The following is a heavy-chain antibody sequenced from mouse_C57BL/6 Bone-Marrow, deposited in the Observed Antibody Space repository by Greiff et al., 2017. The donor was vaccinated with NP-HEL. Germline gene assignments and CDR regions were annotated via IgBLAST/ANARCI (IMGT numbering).Heavy chain of an antibody. J-gene: IGHJ3*01. Sequence: VQLQESGPGLVQPSQSLSITCSVSGFSLTSYGVHWGRQSLGKGQVWRVVILSGGSTDYNAAFMSRLSITKDNSTSQVFFKMNSLQADNTAIYYCAKPYSNYPWIAYWGQGTLVTVSA. CDR3: AKPYSNYPWIAY. V-gene: IGHV2-5*01. CDR2: ILSGGST. D-gene: IGHD2-5*01. CDR1: GFSLTSYG.